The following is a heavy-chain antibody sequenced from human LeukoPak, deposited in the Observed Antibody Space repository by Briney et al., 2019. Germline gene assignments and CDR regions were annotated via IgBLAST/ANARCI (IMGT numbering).Heavy chain of an antibody. J-gene: IGHJ3*02. CDR3: ATMWHYYGSGSYYSDALDI. CDR1: GYTFTSYG. D-gene: IGHD3-10*01. CDR2: ISAYNGNK. V-gene: IGHV1-18*01. Sequence: ASVKVSCTASGYTFTSYGISWVRQAPGQGLEWMGWISAYNGNKNYAQTLQGRVTMPTDTSTNTVYLELKSLRSDDTDVYYCATMWHYYGSGSYYSDALDIWGKGTMVTVSS.